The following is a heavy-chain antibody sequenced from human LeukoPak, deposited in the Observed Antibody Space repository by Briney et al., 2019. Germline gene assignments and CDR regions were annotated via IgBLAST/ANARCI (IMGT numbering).Heavy chain of an antibody. Sequence: PSETLSLTCTVSGGSLSSYYWSWIRQPPGKGLEWIGYIYYSGSTNYNPSLKSRVTISVDTSKNQFSLKLSSVTAADTAVYYCARGLRYYYYYMDVWGKGTTVTVSS. CDR1: GGSLSSYY. CDR2: IYYSGST. J-gene: IGHJ6*03. V-gene: IGHV4-59*12. CDR3: ARGLRYYYYYMDV.